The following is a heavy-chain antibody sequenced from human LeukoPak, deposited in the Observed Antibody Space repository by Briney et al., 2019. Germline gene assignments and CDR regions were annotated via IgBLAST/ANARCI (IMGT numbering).Heavy chain of an antibody. Sequence: SVKVSCKASGGTFSSYAISWVRQAPGQGLEWMGGIIPIFGTANYAQKFQGRVTITTDESTSTAYMELSSLRSEDTAVYYCATRRGSSSSWMGWYYYYMDVWGKGTTVTVSS. D-gene: IGHD6-6*01. J-gene: IGHJ6*03. CDR3: ATRRGSSSSWMGWYYYYMDV. V-gene: IGHV1-69*05. CDR1: GGTFSSYA. CDR2: IIPIFGTA.